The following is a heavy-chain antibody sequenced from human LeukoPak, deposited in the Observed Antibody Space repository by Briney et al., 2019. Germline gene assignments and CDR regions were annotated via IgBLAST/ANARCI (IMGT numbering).Heavy chain of an antibody. J-gene: IGHJ4*02. Sequence: PGGSLRLSCAASGFTFSTYAMSWVRQAPGKGLECVSSISGRDGSTYYADSMKGRFTISRDNSKNTLYLQMNSLRAGDTAIYYCTKAGNIRFDYWGQGTLVTVSS. CDR2: ISGRDGST. CDR1: GFTFSTYA. D-gene: IGHD2/OR15-2a*01. CDR3: TKAGNIRFDY. V-gene: IGHV3-23*01.